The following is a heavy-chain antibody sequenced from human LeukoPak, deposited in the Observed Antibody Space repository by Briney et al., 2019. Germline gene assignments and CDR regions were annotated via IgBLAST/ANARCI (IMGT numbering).Heavy chain of an antibody. J-gene: IGHJ1*01. CDR1: GDSIDPYS. D-gene: IGHD5/OR15-5a*01. V-gene: IGHV4-59*08. Sequence: SETLPLTCTISGDSIDPYSWSWIRQPPGKGLKWIGYISHIGTIKYNTSLMSRVSMGLDKPNNEFSLSLRSVTATDTALYFCARHQGSTVFNYWGRGVPVIVSS. CDR2: ISHIGTI. CDR3: ARHQGSTVFNY.